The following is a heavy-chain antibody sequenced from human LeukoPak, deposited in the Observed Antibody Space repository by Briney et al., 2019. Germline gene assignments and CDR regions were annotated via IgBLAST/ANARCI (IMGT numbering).Heavy chain of an antibody. D-gene: IGHD4-17*01. CDR2: ISAYNGNT. CDR1: GYTFTSYG. J-gene: IGHJ5*02. CDR3: ARDDYGVSKGWFDP. V-gene: IGHV1-18*01. Sequence: GASVKVSCKASGYTFTSYGISWVRQAPGQGLEWMGWISAYNGNTNYAQKLQGRVTMTTDTSTSTAYMELRSLRSDDTAVYYCARDDYGVSKGWFDPWGQGTLVTVSS.